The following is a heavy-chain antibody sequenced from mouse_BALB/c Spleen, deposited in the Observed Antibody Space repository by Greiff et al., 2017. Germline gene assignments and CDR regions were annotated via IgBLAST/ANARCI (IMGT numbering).Heavy chain of an antibody. CDR2: ISDGGSYT. D-gene: IGHD1-1*01. V-gene: IGHV5-4*02. Sequence: EVQLQESGGGLVKPGGSLKLSCAASGFTFSDYYMYWVRQTPEKRLEWVATISDGGSYTYYPDSVKGRFTISRDNAKNNLYLQMSSLKSEDTAMYYCARAPYYGSSWFAYWGQGTLVTVSA. CDR1: GFTFSDYY. CDR3: ARAPYYGSSWFAY. J-gene: IGHJ3*01.